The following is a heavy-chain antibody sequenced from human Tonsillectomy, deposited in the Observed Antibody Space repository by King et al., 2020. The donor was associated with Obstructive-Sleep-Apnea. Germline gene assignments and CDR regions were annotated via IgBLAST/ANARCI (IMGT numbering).Heavy chain of an antibody. Sequence: TLKESGPTLVKPTQTLTLTCTFSGFSLSTSGVGVGWIRQPPGKALEWLALIYWDDDKRYSPSLKSRLTITKDTSKNQVVLTMTNLDPVDTAKYYCAHRRRFWSGYYKGEPFDYWGQGTLVTVSS. CDR1: GFSLSTSGVG. J-gene: IGHJ4*02. CDR2: IYWDDDK. V-gene: IGHV2-5*02. D-gene: IGHD3-3*01. CDR3: AHRRRFWSGYYKGEPFDY.